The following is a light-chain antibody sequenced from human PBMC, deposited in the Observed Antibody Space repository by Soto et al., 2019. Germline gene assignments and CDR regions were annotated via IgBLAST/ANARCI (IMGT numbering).Light chain of an antibody. V-gene: IGLV2-14*01. Sequence: QSALTQPASVSGSPGQSITISCTGTSSDVGGYNYVSWYQQHPGKAPKLMIYEVSNRPSGVSNRFSGSKSGNTASLTISGLQAEDEADYYCSSYPSSSTLVFGGGTK. CDR3: SSYPSSSTLV. CDR2: EVS. J-gene: IGLJ2*01. CDR1: SSDVGGYNY.